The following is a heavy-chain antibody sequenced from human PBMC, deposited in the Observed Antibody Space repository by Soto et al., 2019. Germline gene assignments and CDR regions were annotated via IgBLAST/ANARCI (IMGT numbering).Heavy chain of an antibody. J-gene: IGHJ5*02. CDR1: GYTFTSYG. Sequence: GASVKVSCKASGYTFTSYGISWVRQAPGQGLEWMGWISAYNGNTTYAQKLQGRVTMTTDTSTSTAYMELRSLRSDDTAVYYCARDTASGASSRWYNWFDPWGQGTLVTVSS. V-gene: IGHV1-18*01. CDR2: ISAYNGNT. D-gene: IGHD6-13*01. CDR3: ARDTASGASSRWYNWFDP.